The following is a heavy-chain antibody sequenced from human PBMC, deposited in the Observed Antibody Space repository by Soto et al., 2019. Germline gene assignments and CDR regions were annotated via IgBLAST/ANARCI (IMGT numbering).Heavy chain of an antibody. CDR2: IIPIFGTA. D-gene: IGHD2-15*01. CDR3: ARDTGRYCSGGSGYSSHGMDV. CDR1: GGTFSSYA. Sequence: SVKVSCKASGGTFSSYAISWVRQAPGQGLEWMGGIIPIFGTADYAQKFQGRVTITADESTSTAYMELSSLRSEDTAVYYCARDTGRYCSGGSGYSSHGMDVWAQGTTVPVS. V-gene: IGHV1-69*13. J-gene: IGHJ6*02.